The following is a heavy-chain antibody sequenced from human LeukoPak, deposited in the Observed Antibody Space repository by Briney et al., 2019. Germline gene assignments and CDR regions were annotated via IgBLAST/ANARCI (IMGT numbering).Heavy chain of an antibody. J-gene: IGHJ4*02. CDR2: ISSSSSGTI. CDR3: ARSTVTPGY. V-gene: IGHV3-48*02. Sequence: GGSLRLSYAASGFTLSSYSMNWVRQAPGKGLEWVSYISSSSSGTIFYADSVKGRFTISRDNAKNSLHLQMNSLRDEDTAVYYCARSTVTPGYWGQGTLVTVSA. CDR1: GFTLSSYS. D-gene: IGHD4-17*01.